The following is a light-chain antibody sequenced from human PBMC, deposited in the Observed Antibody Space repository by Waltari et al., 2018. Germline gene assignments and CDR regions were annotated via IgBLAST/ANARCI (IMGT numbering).Light chain of an antibody. V-gene: IGLV2-11*01. CDR3: CSYVGSNVV. Sequence: QSALTQPRAVSGYPGESVTMSCSGTSSDFNGYNYVSWYQQLPGKAPKLIIYDVVKRPSGVPDRFSASKSGNTASLTISGLQAEDEADYYCCSYVGSNVVFGGGTKLTVL. CDR1: SSDFNGYNY. CDR2: DVV. J-gene: IGLJ2*01.